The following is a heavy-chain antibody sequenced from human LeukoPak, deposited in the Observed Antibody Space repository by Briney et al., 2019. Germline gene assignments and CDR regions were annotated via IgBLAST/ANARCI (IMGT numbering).Heavy chain of an antibody. CDR2: MNPNTGNT. V-gene: IGHV1-8*03. J-gene: IGHJ3*02. CDR1: GYTFTSYY. D-gene: IGHD1-26*01. Sequence: ASVKVSCKASGYTFTSYYMHWVRQAPGQGLEWMGWMNPNTGNTGYAQKFQGRVTITRNTSISTAYMELNSLRSEDTAVYYCAREWGGGDVFDIWGQGTMVTVSS. CDR3: AREWGGGDVFDI.